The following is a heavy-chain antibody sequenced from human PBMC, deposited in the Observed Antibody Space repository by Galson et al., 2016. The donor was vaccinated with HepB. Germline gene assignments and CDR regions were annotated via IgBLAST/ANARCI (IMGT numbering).Heavy chain of an antibody. CDR3: ARSEGRDPFDY. D-gene: IGHD1-26*01. V-gene: IGHV1-69*01. CDR1: GGTFSTYG. J-gene: IGHJ4*02. CDR2: IIPIFATA. Sequence: SCKVSGGTFSTYGISWVRQAPGQGLEWMGGIIPIFATANFPQKFQGRVTITADESTSTAYMELSSLRSEDTDVYYCARSEGRDPFDYWGQGTLVTVSS.